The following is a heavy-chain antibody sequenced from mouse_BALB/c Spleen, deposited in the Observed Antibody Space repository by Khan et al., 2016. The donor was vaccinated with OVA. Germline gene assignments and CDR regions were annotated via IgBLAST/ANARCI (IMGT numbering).Heavy chain of an antibody. CDR1: GYPFTDYY. V-gene: IGHV1-77*01. J-gene: IGHJ3*01. D-gene: IGHD1-2*01. Sequence: QVQLQQSGAELARPGASLKLSCKVSGYPFTDYYINWVMQRTGQGLEWIGEIPPGSGDIYHNARFKGKAILTADNSSSTAFRLLGSLTSEATAFSFGARSNYFGYTFAYWGQGTLVTVSA. CDR2: IPPGSGDI. CDR3: ARSNYFGYTFAY.